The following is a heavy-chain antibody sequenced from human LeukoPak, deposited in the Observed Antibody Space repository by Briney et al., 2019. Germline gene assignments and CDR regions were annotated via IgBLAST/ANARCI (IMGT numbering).Heavy chain of an antibody. CDR3: AKDKTVTTNYFDY. CDR1: GFTFNTYG. D-gene: IGHD4-17*01. V-gene: IGHV3-33*06. CDR2: IWYDGGIK. J-gene: IGHJ4*02. Sequence: GGSLRLSCAASGFTFNTYGMNWVRQAPGKGLEWVATIWYDGGIKYYADSVKGRFTISRDNSENTLYLQMNSLRAEDTAVYYCAKDKTVTTNYFDYWGQGTLVSVSS.